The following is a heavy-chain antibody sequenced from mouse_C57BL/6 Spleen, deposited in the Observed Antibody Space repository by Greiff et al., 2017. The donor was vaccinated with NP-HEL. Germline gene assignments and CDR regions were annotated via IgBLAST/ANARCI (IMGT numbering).Heavy chain of an antibody. CDR1: GYTFTSSW. V-gene: IGHV1-52*01. CDR3: ARGSYSYAMDY. D-gene: IGHD1-1*01. CDR2: IDPSDSET. Sequence: QVQLQQPGAELVRPGSSVTLSCKASGYTFTSSWMHLVKQRPIQGLELIGNIDPSDSETHYNQKFKDKATLTVDKSSSTAYMQLSSLTSEDSAVYYCARGSYSYAMDYWGQGTSVTVSS. J-gene: IGHJ4*01.